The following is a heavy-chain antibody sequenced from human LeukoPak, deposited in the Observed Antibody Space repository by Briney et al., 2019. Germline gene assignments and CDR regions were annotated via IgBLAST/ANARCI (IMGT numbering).Heavy chain of an antibody. D-gene: IGHD5/OR15-5a*01. CDR2: VNPNSGGT. J-gene: IGHJ4*02. CDR3: ARAWSLRLDIGGY. V-gene: IGHV1-2*02. Sequence: GASVKVSCKASGYTFTGYYMHWVRQAPGQGLEWMGWVNPNSGGTNYAQKFQGRVTMTRDTSISTAYMELSRLRSDDTAVYYCARAWSLRLDIGGYWGQGTLVTVSS. CDR1: GYTFTGYY.